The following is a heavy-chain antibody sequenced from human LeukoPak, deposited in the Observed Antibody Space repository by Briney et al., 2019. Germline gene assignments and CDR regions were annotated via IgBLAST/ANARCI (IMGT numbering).Heavy chain of an antibody. Sequence: GESLKISCKGSGYSFTSYWIGWVRQMPGKGLEWMGIIYPGDSDTRYSPSFQGQVTISADKSISTAYLQWSSLKASDTAMYYCARHMVDDFDWLLPFDYWGQGTLVTVSS. CDR1: GYSFTSYW. CDR3: ARHMVDDFDWLLPFDY. J-gene: IGHJ4*02. D-gene: IGHD3-9*01. CDR2: IYPGDSDT. V-gene: IGHV5-51*01.